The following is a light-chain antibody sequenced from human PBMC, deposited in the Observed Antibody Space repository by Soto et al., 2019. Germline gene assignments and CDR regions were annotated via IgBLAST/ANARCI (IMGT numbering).Light chain of an antibody. V-gene: IGLV2-14*01. CDR3: SSYTSRTSGV. Sequence: QSVLTQPASVSGSPGQSITISCTGTSSDVGGYNYVSWYQQHPGKAPKLMIYDVSNRPSGVSNRFSGSKSGNTASLTISGLQAEDEADYYCSSYTSRTSGVFGPGTKVTVL. J-gene: IGLJ1*01. CDR2: DVS. CDR1: SSDVGGYNY.